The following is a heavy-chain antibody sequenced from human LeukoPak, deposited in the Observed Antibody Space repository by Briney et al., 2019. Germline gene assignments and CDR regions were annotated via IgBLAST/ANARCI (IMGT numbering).Heavy chain of an antibody. Sequence: PGGSLRLSCSASGFTFSNYAMSWVRQAPGKGLEWVSGISGSGGNTYYADSVKGRFTISRDNSKNTLYLQMNSLRAEDTAVYYCARDSCSSTSCYKHHDAYDIWGQGTMVTVSS. CDR3: ARDSCSSTSCYKHHDAYDI. CDR1: GFTFSNYA. D-gene: IGHD2-2*02. J-gene: IGHJ3*02. V-gene: IGHV3-23*01. CDR2: ISGSGGNT.